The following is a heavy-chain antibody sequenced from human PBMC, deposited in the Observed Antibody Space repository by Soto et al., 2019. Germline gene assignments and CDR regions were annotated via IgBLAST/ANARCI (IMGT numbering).Heavy chain of an antibody. CDR2: IYYSGST. J-gene: IGHJ4*02. Sequence: SETLSLTCTVSGGSISSDDYYWSWIRQPPGKGLEWIGYIYYSGSTYYNPSLKSRVTISVDTSKNQFSLKLSSVTAADTAVYYCARVRTLSYYYDSSGPGDDFDYWGQGTMVTVYS. V-gene: IGHV4-30-4*01. D-gene: IGHD3-22*01. CDR3: ARVRTLSYYYDSSGPGDDFDY. CDR1: GGSISSDDYY.